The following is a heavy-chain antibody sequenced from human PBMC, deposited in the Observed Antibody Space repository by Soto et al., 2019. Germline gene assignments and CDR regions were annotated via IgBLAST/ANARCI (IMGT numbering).Heavy chain of an antibody. Sequence: GGSLRLSCAASGFTFSGFGMNWVRQAPGKGLEWVSYISSSSHTIYYADSVRGRFTIFRDDAENSLYLQMNSLSAEDTAVYYCAGTLIFGVVRQFDYWGQGTLVTVSS. V-gene: IGHV3-48*01. CDR1: GFTFSGFG. J-gene: IGHJ4*02. CDR3: AGTLIFGVVRQFDY. D-gene: IGHD3-3*01. CDR2: ISSSSHTI.